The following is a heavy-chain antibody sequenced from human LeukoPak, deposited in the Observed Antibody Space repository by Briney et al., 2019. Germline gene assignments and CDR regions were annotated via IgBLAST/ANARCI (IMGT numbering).Heavy chain of an antibody. J-gene: IGHJ6*02. CDR2: INPNSGGT. Sequence: ASVKVSCKASGYTFTSYYMHWVRQAPGQGLEWMGWINPNSGGTNYAQKFQGWVTMTRDTSISTAYMELSRLRSDDTAVYYCARDMRRYDYVSRLSYYYGMDVWGQGTTVTVSS. CDR1: GYTFTSYY. D-gene: IGHD3-16*01. CDR3: ARDMRRYDYVSRLSYYYGMDV. V-gene: IGHV1-2*04.